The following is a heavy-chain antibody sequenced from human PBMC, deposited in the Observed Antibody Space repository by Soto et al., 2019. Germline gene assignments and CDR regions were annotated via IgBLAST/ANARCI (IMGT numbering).Heavy chain of an antibody. Sequence: SGPTLVNPTQTLTLTCTVSGFSLTNARMGVSWIRQPPGKALEWLAHIFSNDEKSYHSSLKTRVTISKDTSKSQVILTMTNMDPVDTATYFCARGPDRVNYFDYWGQGTLVTVSS. CDR1: GFSLTNARMG. D-gene: IGHD2-21*01. CDR2: IFSNDEK. J-gene: IGHJ4*02. CDR3: ARGPDRVNYFDY. V-gene: IGHV2-26*02.